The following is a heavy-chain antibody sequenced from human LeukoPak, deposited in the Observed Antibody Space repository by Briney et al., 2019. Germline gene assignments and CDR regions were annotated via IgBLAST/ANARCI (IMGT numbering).Heavy chain of an antibody. Sequence: SVKVSCKASGGSFSTYTITWVRQAPGQGLEWMGGIMPMFGAPSYAQKFQGRVTVTTDESTGTAYMEMRSLRFEDTAIYYCARVDRYYFYLDVWGKGTTVTVSS. V-gene: IGHV1-69*05. CDR2: IMPMFGAP. CDR1: GGSFSTYT. CDR3: ARVDRYYFYLDV. J-gene: IGHJ6*03.